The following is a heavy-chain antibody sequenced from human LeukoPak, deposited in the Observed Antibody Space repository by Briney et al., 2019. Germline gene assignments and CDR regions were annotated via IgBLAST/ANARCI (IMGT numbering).Heavy chain of an antibody. CDR1: GYTLTDYY. V-gene: IGHV1-2*02. J-gene: IGHJ4*02. D-gene: IGHD4-23*01. CDR2: INPNSGAT. Sequence: ASVKVSCKASGYTLTDYYMHWVRQAPGQGLEWMGWINPNSGATKSAQKFQGRVTMTRDTSISTAYMELSRLRSDDTAVYYCASMAPRGGKGSDYWGQGTLVTVSS. CDR3: ASMAPRGGKGSDY.